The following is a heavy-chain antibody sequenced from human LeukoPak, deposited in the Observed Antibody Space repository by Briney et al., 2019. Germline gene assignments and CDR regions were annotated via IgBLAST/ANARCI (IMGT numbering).Heavy chain of an antibody. CDR3: ARSSGFHGSGSYYLYYFDY. D-gene: IGHD3-10*01. V-gene: IGHV3-21*04. Sequence: GGSLRLSCAASGFTFSSYSMNWVRQAPGKGLEWVSSISSSSSYIYYADSVKGRFTISRDNAKNSLYLQMNSLRAEDTAVYYCARSSGFHGSGSYYLYYFDYWGQGTLVTVSS. CDR2: ISSSSSYI. J-gene: IGHJ4*02. CDR1: GFTFSSYS.